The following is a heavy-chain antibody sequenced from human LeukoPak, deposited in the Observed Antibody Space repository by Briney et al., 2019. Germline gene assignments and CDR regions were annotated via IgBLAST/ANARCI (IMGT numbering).Heavy chain of an antibody. CDR2: IYSRGRT. V-gene: IGHV4-4*07. J-gene: IGHJ4*02. D-gene: IGHD3-10*01. CDR1: GGSISNYY. CDR3: AREHMVRGVIDR. Sequence: PSETLSLTCTVSGGSISNYYWSWIRQPAGKRLEWFGRIYSRGRTNYNPSLESRVTVSVDTSKNQCCLKLSSVTAADTAVYYCAREHMVRGVIDRWGQGALVTVSS.